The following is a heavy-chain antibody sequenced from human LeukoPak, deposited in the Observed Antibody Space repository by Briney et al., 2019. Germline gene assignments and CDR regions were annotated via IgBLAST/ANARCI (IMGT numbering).Heavy chain of an antibody. CDR3: AREMLWSNAFDI. CDR2: IYYSGST. J-gene: IGHJ3*02. V-gene: IGHV4-59*01. CDR1: GGSMSSDY. Sequence: SETLSLTCTVSGGSMSSDYWTWIRQPPGKGLEWIGYIYYSGSTNYNPSLKSRVTISVDTSKNQFSLELSSVTAADTAVYYCAREMLWSNAFDIWGQGTMVTVSS. D-gene: IGHD5-18*01.